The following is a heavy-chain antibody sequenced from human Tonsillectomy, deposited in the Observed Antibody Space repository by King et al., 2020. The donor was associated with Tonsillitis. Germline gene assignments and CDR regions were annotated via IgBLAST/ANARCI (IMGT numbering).Heavy chain of an antibody. J-gene: IGHJ6*04. CDR2: INHSGST. CDR1: GGSFSGYY. V-gene: IGHV4-34*01. CDR3: ARGRRVLWFGESPLDV. Sequence: VQLQQWGAGLLKPSETLSLTCAVYGGSFSGYYWSWIRQPLGKGLEWIGEINHSGSTNYNPSLKSRVTISVDTSKNQFSLKLSSVTAADTAVYYCARGRRVLWFGESPLDVWGKGTTVTVSS. D-gene: IGHD3-10*01.